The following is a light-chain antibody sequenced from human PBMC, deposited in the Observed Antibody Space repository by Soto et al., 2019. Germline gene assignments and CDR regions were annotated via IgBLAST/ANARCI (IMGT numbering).Light chain of an antibody. CDR3: YSYTTSSTYV. V-gene: IGLV2-14*01. CDR1: SSDVGAYNF. Sequence: QSALTQPASVSGSPGQSITISCTGTSSDVGAYNFVSWYQQHPATVPKLMSYHVNNRPSGVFDRFSGSKSGNTASLTIFGLQAEDEADYYCYSYTTSSTYVFGTGTKVTVL. CDR2: HVN. J-gene: IGLJ1*01.